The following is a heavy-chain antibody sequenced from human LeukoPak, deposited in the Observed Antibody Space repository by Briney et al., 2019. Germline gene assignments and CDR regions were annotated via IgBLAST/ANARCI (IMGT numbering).Heavy chain of an antibody. CDR3: AKTQSSGWYYFDY. Sequence: SETLSLTCTVSGGSISSGGYSWSWMRQHPGKGREGIGYIYYSAGTYYNPSLKSRVTISVDTSKNQFSLKLSSVTAADTAVYYCAKTQSSGWYYFDYCGQGTLVTVSS. CDR2: IYYSAGT. CDR1: GGSISSGGYS. J-gene: IGHJ4*02. V-gene: IGHV4-31*03. D-gene: IGHD6-19*01.